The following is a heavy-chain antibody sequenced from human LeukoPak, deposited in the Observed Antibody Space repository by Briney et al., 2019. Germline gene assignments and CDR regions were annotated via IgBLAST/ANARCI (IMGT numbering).Heavy chain of an antibody. CDR3: ARERRGDDAFDI. CDR2: ISTNGGRT. D-gene: IGHD3-16*01. Sequence: SGGSLRLSCAASGFTFSSYAMHWVRQAPGKGLEYGSTISTNGGRTYYANSVKGRFTISRDNSKNTVYLQMGSLRAEDMAVYYCARERRGDDAFDIWGQGTMVTVSS. CDR1: GFTFSSYA. J-gene: IGHJ3*02. V-gene: IGHV3-64*01.